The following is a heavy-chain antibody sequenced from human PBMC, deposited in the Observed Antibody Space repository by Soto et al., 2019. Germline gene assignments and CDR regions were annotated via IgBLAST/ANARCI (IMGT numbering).Heavy chain of an antibody. J-gene: IGHJ4*02. D-gene: IGHD3-22*01. V-gene: IGHV4-59*11. CDR3: ARDQSVHESSGPVDY. Sequence: PSETLSLTCTVSGVSIGSHYWSWIRQPPGKGLEWIGYISYSVSTNYNPSLKSRVTISADTSKNQLSLKLNSVTAADTAMYYCARDQSVHESSGPVDYWGQGTLVTVSS. CDR2: ISYSVST. CDR1: GVSIGSHY.